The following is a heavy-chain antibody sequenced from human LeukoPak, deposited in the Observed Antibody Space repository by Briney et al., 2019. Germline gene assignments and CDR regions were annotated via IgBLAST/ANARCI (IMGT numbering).Heavy chain of an antibody. D-gene: IGHD3-10*01. CDR1: GGSISTYY. V-gene: IGHV4-4*08. J-gene: IGHJ4*02. Sequence: SETLSLTCTVSGGSISTYYWSWIRQPPGKGLQWIGYMYNSGSTNYNPSLKSRVTISVDTSKNQFSLKLSSVTAADTAVYYCAREERGYYYGSGTNPYFDYWGQGTLVTVSS. CDR3: AREERGYYYGSGTNPYFDY. CDR2: MYNSGST.